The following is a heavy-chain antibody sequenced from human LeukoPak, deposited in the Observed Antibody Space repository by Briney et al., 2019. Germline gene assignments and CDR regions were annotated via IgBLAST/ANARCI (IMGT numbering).Heavy chain of an antibody. CDR2: MNPNSGNT. D-gene: IGHD1-1*01. J-gene: IGHJ4*02. CDR1: GYTFTSHD. V-gene: IGHV1-8*01. CDR3: ARGYSPSIRTTGNDY. Sequence: GASVKVSCKASGYTFTSHDINWVRQAPGQGLEWMGWMNPNSGNTGYAQQLQGRVTMTRDTSINTAYMELHSLRSEDTAVYYCARGYSPSIRTTGNDYWGQGTLVTVSS.